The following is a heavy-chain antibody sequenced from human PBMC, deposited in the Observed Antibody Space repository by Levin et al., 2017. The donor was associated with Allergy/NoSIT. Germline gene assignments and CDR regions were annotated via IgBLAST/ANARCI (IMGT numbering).Heavy chain of an antibody. Sequence: GGSLRLSCAASGFTFSSYAMSWVRQAPGKGLEWVSAISGGAGSTYYADSVKGRFTISRDNSKNTLWLQMNSLRAEDTAIYYCSTSSRDAYNFGYWGQGTLVTVSS. D-gene: IGHD5-24*01. CDR1: GFTFSSYA. J-gene: IGHJ4*02. CDR3: STSSRDAYNFGY. CDR2: ISGGAGST. V-gene: IGHV3-23*01.